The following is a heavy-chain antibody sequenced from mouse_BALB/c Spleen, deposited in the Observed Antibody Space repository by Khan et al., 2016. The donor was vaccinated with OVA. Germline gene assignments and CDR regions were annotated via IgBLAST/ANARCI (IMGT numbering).Heavy chain of an antibody. CDR3: ARSGYGGFAY. D-gene: IGHD3-1*01. J-gene: IGHJ3*01. Sequence: VQLKQSGSELVKPGASMKISCKASGYSFTGYTLNWVKQSHGKNLEWIGLINPNNGDTSYNQKFRGKATLTVDKSSSTAYMELLNLTSEDSAIDYCARSGYGGFAYWGQGTLVTVSA. V-gene: IGHV1-18*01. CDR1: GYSFTGYT. CDR2: INPNNGDT.